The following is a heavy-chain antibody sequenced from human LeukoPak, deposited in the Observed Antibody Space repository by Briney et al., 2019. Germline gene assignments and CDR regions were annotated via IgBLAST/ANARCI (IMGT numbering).Heavy chain of an antibody. V-gene: IGHV5-51*01. J-gene: IGHJ5*01. CDR1: GHRFTNHW. Sequence: GESLKISCEAVGHRFTNHWIGWVRQRPGEGLEWMGIINLGDSETHYTPSFQDQVTFSLDKSTNTAYLQWRTLKASDTAMYYCARRPYSGSPNWFGPWGRGTLVTVSS. CDR3: ARRPYSGSPNWFGP. CDR2: INLGDSET. D-gene: IGHD1-26*01.